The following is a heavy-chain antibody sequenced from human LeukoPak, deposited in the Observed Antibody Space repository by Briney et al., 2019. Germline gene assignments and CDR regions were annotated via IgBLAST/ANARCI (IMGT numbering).Heavy chain of an antibody. Sequence: GGTLRLSCAASGFTFSSYGMSWVRQAPGKGLEWVSAISGSGGSTYYADSVKGRFTISRDNSKNTLYLQMNSLRAEDTAVYYCAKDGKAYYDFWSGYGDPFDYWGQGTLVTVSS. CDR2: ISGSGGST. CDR1: GFTFSSYG. J-gene: IGHJ4*02. V-gene: IGHV3-23*01. CDR3: AKDGKAYYDFWSGYGDPFDY. D-gene: IGHD3-3*01.